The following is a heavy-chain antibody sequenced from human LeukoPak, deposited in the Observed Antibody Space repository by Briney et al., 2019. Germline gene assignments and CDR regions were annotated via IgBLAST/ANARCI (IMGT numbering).Heavy chain of an antibody. CDR2: IYTSGST. CDR1: GGSISSYY. CDR3: ARLATGYSSGWFDY. D-gene: IGHD6-19*01. J-gene: IGHJ4*02. Sequence: PSETLSLTCTVSGGSISSYYWSWIRQPAGKGLVWIGRIYTSGSTNYNPSLKSRVTMSVDTSKNQFSLKLSSVTAADTAVYYCARLATGYSSGWFDYWGQGTLVTVSS. V-gene: IGHV4-4*07.